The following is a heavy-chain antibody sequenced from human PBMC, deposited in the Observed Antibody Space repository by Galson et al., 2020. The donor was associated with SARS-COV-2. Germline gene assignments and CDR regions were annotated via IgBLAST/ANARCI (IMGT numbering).Heavy chain of an antibody. V-gene: IGHV4-59*13. CDR2: IYYSGST. CDR3: ARGDSGGYCGDGYVDL. J-gene: IGHJ2*01. CDR1: GGSISSYY. D-gene: IGHD1-26*01. Sequence: SETLSLTCTVSGGSISSYYWSWIRQPPGKGLEWNGYIYYSGSTNYNPSLKSRVTISVDTSKNQFSLKLSSVTAADTAVYYCARGDSGGYCGDGYVDLWGRGTLVTVSS.